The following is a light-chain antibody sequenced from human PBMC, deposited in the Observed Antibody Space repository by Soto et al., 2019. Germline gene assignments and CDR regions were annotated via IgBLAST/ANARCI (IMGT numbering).Light chain of an antibody. Sequence: QSALIQPASVSGSTRQSITISCTGPSSDVGGYNYVSWYQQHPGKAPKLMIFDVSNRASGVSNRFSGSKSGNTASLTISGLLAEDEADYYCSSYTSITTAYVFGTGTKVTVL. J-gene: IGLJ1*01. CDR1: SSDVGGYNY. V-gene: IGLV2-14*03. CDR3: SSYTSITTAYV. CDR2: DVS.